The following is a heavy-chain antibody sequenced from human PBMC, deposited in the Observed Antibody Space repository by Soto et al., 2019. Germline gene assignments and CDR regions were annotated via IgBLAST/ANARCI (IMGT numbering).Heavy chain of an antibody. CDR3: ARSRMALLVPAKRPYYFDS. V-gene: IGHV4-39*01. CDR1: GGTISRCNYY. CDR2: IYYSGST. J-gene: IGHJ4*02. Sequence: SETLRDWYTGSGGTISRCNYYLGWIRQPPGKGLEWIGSIYYSGSTYYNPSLQSRVTISVDTSTNQFSLKLRSVTAADTAVYYCARSRMALLVPAKRPYYFDSWGQGALGT. D-gene: IGHD2-2*01.